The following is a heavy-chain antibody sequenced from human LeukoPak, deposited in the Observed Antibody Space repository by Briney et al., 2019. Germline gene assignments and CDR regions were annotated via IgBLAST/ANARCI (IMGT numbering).Heavy chain of an antibody. J-gene: IGHJ4*02. D-gene: IGHD3-22*01. CDR3: ASAFDPTYYYDSSGYWDFDY. V-gene: IGHV3-30*02. CDR1: GFSFSPYG. CDR2: IRYDGSTL. Sequence: GGSLRLSCAASGFSFSPYGMHWVRQAPGKGLEWVAFIRYDGSTLLYVDSVKGRFTISRDNAKNSLYLQMNSLRAEDTAVYYCASAFDPTYYYDSSGYWDFDYWGQGTLVTVSS.